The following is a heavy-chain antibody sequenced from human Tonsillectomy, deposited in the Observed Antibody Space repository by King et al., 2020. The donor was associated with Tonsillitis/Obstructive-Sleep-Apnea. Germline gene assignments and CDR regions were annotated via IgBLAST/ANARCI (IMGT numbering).Heavy chain of an antibody. Sequence: VQLVESGGGVVQPGRSLRLSCAASGFTFSSYGMHWVRQAPGKGLEWVAVIWYDGSNKYYADSVKGRFTISSDNSKNTLYLQMNSLRAEDTAVYYCARDRGGSHDHDAFDIWGQGTMVTVSS. CDR2: IWYDGSNK. CDR3: ARDRGGSHDHDAFDI. D-gene: IGHD1-26*01. CDR1: GFTFSSYG. J-gene: IGHJ3*02. V-gene: IGHV3-33*01.